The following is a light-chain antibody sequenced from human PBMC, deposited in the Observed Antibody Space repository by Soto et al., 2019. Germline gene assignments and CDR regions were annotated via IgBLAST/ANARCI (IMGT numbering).Light chain of an antibody. J-gene: IGKJ1*01. V-gene: IGKV3-20*01. CDR2: GAS. CDR1: QSVSSN. CDR3: QQYGSSPPTWT. Sequence: SVLTQSPGTVSLSPGERATLSCRASQSVSSNLAWYQQKPGQAPRLLIFGASSRATGIPDRFSGSGSGTDFTLTISRLEPEDFAVYYCQQYGSSPPTWTFGQGTKVDIK.